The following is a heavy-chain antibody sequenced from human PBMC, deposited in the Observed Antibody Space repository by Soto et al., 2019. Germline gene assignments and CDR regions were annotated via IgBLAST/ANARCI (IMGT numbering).Heavy chain of an antibody. Sequence: EVQLLESGGGWVQPGGSLRLSCAASGFTLSNYGMNWVRQAPGKGLEWVSGISGSDGSTYYADSVKGRCTISRDNSKNTLYRQMNTLRAEDTAVYYCSNDQYYDWGQGTLVTVSS. D-gene: IGHD3-22*01. CDR2: ISGSDGST. V-gene: IGHV3-23*01. CDR1: GFTLSNYG. CDR3: SNDQYYD. J-gene: IGHJ4*02.